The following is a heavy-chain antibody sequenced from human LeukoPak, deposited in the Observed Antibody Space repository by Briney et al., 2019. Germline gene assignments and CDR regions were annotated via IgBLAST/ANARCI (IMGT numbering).Heavy chain of an antibody. CDR1: GFSLSTSGVG. V-gene: IGHV2-5*02. D-gene: IGHD3-10*01. CDR2: IYWDDDK. Sequence: SGPTLVKPTQTLTLTCTFYGFSLSTSGVGVGWIRQPPGKALEWLALIYWDDDKRYSPSLKSRLTITKDTSKNQVVLTMTNMDPVDTATYYCARLTEITMVRGVIRALFDYWGQGTLVTVSS. J-gene: IGHJ4*02. CDR3: ARLTEITMVRGVIRALFDY.